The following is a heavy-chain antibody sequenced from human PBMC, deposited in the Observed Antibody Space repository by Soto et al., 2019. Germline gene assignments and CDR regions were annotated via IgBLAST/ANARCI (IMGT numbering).Heavy chain of an antibody. Sequence: QVQLVESGGGLVKPGGSLRLSCAASGFTFSDYYMSWIRQAPGKGLEWVSYISSSSGYTNYADSVKGRFTISRDNAQNSLYLQMNSLRAEDTAVYYCARDADILTGSDAFDIWGQGTMVTVSS. J-gene: IGHJ3*02. CDR1: GFTFSDYY. V-gene: IGHV3-11*05. CDR2: ISSSSGYT. D-gene: IGHD3-9*01. CDR3: ARDADILTGSDAFDI.